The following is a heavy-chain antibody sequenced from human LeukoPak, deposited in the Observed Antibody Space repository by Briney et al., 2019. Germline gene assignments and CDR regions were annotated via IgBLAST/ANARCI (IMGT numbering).Heavy chain of an antibody. Sequence: GGSLRLSCAASGFTFYSYAMNWVRQTPGKGLEWVSYISSSGSTIYYADSVKGRFTISRDNAKNSLYLQMNSLRAEDTAVYYCAELGITMIGGVWGKGTTVTISS. CDR2: ISSSGSTI. D-gene: IGHD3-10*02. J-gene: IGHJ6*04. V-gene: IGHV3-48*03. CDR3: AELGITMIGGV. CDR1: GFTFYSYA.